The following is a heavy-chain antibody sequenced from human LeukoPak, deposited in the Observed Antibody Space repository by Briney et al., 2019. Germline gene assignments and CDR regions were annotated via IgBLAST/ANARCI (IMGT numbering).Heavy chain of an antibody. CDR2: ISHDGEKP. J-gene: IGHJ5*02. Sequence: GTSLRLSCAASGVPFSLYSMHWGRQAPGKGLECVAIISHDGEKPFYSESVRGRFTISRDNWKNTMSLQMDSLRPEDTAMYHCARIGHGWTYGGGLDPWGQGTLVIV. V-gene: IGHV3-30*04. D-gene: IGHD4-23*01. CDR1: GVPFSLYS. CDR3: ARIGHGWTYGGGLDP.